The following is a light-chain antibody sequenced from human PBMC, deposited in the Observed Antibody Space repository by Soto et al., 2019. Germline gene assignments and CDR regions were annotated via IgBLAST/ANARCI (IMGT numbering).Light chain of an antibody. Sequence: EIVLTQSPATLSLSPGERATLSCRASQSISSYLAWYQQKPGQAPRLLIYDGSNRATGIPARFSGSGSETDFTLTISSLEPVDFASYYCQQRRSWPLTFGGGTKVEIK. CDR1: QSISSY. V-gene: IGKV3-11*01. J-gene: IGKJ4*01. CDR3: QQRRSWPLT. CDR2: DGS.